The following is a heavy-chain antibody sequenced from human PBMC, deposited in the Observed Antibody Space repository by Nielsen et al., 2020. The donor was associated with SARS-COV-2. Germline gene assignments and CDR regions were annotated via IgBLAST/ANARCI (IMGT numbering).Heavy chain of an antibody. CDR3: AKIGQWGKNWFGS. D-gene: IGHD3-16*01. CDR1: GGTFSSYA. Sequence: SVKVSCKASGGTFSSYAISWVRQAPGQGLEWMGGIIPIFGTANYAQKFQGRVTITADKSTSTAYMELSSLRSEDTAVYYCAKIGQWGKNWFGSWGQGTLVTVSS. CDR2: IIPIFGTA. J-gene: IGHJ5*01. V-gene: IGHV1-69*06.